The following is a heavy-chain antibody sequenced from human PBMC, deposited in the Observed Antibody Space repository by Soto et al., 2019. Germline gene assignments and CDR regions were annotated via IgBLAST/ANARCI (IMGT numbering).Heavy chain of an antibody. V-gene: IGHV1-18*01. J-gene: IGHJ6*02. CDR2: ISGYNGNT. D-gene: IGHD5-18*01. Sequence: QVQLVQSGAEVMTPGASVKVSCKASGYTFSNFGLSWVRQAPGQGLEWMGWISGYNGNTNSAEKFQGRVTMTTDTSTSTAYMEVRSLKSDDTAVYYCARDKGYGFGWSSSSGMDVWGQGTTVIVSS. CDR3: ARDKGYGFGWSSSSGMDV. CDR1: GYTFSNFG.